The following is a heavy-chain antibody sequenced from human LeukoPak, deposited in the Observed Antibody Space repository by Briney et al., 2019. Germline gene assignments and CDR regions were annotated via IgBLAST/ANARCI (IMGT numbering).Heavy chain of an antibody. D-gene: IGHD3-22*01. V-gene: IGHV4-4*02. CDR1: GDAINSLDL. J-gene: IGHJ4*02. CDR3: AGLVGRYSSGLYYYYFDY. CDR2: MYLSGTT. Sequence: PSETLSLTCTVSGDAINSLDLWSWVRQPPGKGLEWIGEMYLSGTTHSNPSVKSRVTISIDKSKNQFFLNLSSVTAADTAVYYCAGLVGRYSSGLYYYYFDYWGQGTLVTVSS.